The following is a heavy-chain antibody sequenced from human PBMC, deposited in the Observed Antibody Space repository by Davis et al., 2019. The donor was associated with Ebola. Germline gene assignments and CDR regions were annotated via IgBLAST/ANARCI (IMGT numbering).Heavy chain of an antibody. Sequence: SETLSLTCSVSGASINSNYWSWIRQPPGKGLEWIGYIYSSGSTNYSPSLRSRVSISVDTSKNQFFLNLSSVTAADTAVYYCARDRHDTSGYGFWGQGILVTVSS. D-gene: IGHD3-22*01. V-gene: IGHV4-59*01. J-gene: IGHJ4*02. CDR2: IYSSGST. CDR1: GASINSNY. CDR3: ARDRHDTSGYGF.